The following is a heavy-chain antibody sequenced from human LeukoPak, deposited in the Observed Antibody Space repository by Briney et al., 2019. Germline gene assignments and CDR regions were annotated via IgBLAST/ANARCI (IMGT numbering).Heavy chain of an antibody. CDR3: AKDPVLDFWSGYGLFDY. Sequence: GSLRLSCAASGFTVSSTYMHWVRQAPGKGLEWVSVIYSGGTTYYADSVKGRFTISRDHSDNTLYLQMNSLRAEDTAVYYCAKDPVLDFWSGYGLFDYWGQGTLVTVSS. CDR1: GFTVSSTY. V-gene: IGHV3-53*01. CDR2: IYSGGTT. J-gene: IGHJ4*02. D-gene: IGHD3-3*01.